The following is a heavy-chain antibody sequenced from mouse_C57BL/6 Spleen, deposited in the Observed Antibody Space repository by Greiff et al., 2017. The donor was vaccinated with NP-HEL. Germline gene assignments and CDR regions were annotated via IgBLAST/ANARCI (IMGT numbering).Heavy chain of an antibody. CDR1: GFTFSSYA. J-gene: IGHJ2*01. Sequence: EVHLVESGGGLVKPGGSLKLSCAASGFTFSSYAMSWVRQTPEKRLEWVATISDGGSYTYYPDNVKGRFTISRDNAKNNLYLQMSHLKSEDTAMYYCAREETGTHFDYWGQGTTLTVSS. V-gene: IGHV5-4*01. CDR2: ISDGGSYT. D-gene: IGHD4-1*01. CDR3: AREETGTHFDY.